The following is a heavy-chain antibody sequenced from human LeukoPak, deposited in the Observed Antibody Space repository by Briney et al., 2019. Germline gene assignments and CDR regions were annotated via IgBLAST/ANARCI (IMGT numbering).Heavy chain of an antibody. J-gene: IGHJ5*02. Sequence: ASVKVSCKASGYTFTSYAMHWVRQAPGQRLEWMGWINAGNGNTKYSQKFQGRVTITRDTSASTAYMELSSLRSEDTAVYYCARDQSYYGSGSPFDPWGQGTLVTVSS. V-gene: IGHV1-3*01. CDR2: INAGNGNT. CDR1: GYTFTSYA. CDR3: ARDQSYYGSGSPFDP. D-gene: IGHD3-10*01.